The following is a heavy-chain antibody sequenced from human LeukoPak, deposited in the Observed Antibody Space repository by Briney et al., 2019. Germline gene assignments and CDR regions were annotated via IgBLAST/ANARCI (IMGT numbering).Heavy chain of an antibody. D-gene: IGHD6-13*01. CDR3: ARDLLGRVSSSWWGNWFDP. Sequence: GGSLRLSCAASGFTFSSYAMSWVRQAPGKGLEWVSAISGSGGSTYYADSVKGRFTISRDNSKNTLYLQMNSLRAENTAVYYCARDLLGRVSSSWWGNWFDPWGQGTLVTVSS. V-gene: IGHV3-23*01. CDR1: GFTFSSYA. J-gene: IGHJ5*02. CDR2: ISGSGGST.